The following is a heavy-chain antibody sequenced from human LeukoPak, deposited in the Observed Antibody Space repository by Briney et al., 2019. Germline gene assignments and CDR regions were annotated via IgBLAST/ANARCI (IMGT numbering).Heavy chain of an antibody. V-gene: IGHV4-34*01. D-gene: IGHD3-9*01. Sequence: SETLSLTCAVYGGSFSGYYWSWIRQPPGKGLEWIGEINHSGSTNYNPSLKSRVTISVDTSKNPFSLRLSSVTAADTAVYYCARSVLVLRYFDWLSKYFDYWGQGILVTVSS. CDR1: GGSFSGYY. J-gene: IGHJ4*02. CDR3: ARSVLVLRYFDWLSKYFDY. CDR2: INHSGST.